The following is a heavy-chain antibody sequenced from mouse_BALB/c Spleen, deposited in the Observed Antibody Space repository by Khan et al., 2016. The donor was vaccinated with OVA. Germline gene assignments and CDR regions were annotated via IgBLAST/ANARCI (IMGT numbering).Heavy chain of an antibody. Sequence: EVQLQQSGPELVKPGASVKISCKASVYSFTGYFMNWVKQSHGKSLEWIGRIIPYNGDTFYNQKFKGKATLTVDKSSSTAHMERLSLTSEDSAVYYCTDGYYRDAMDYWGQGTSVTVSS. CDR2: IIPYNGDT. V-gene: IGHV1-37*01. D-gene: IGHD2-3*01. CDR1: VYSFTGYF. J-gene: IGHJ4*01. CDR3: TDGYYRDAMDY.